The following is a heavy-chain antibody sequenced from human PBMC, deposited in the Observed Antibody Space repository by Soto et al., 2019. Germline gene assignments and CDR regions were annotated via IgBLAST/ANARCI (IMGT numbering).Heavy chain of an antibody. Sequence: SETLSLTCTVSRDSIGSYYWSWIRQPPGKGLEWIAYIFYSGSTNYNPSLKSRVTVSLDTSKSQFSLKLRSVTAADTAVYYCARGVLSSSGWWFDPWGQGTLVTVSS. D-gene: IGHD3-22*01. J-gene: IGHJ5*02. CDR1: RDSIGSYY. CDR2: IFYSGST. V-gene: IGHV4-59*01. CDR3: ARGVLSSSGWWFDP.